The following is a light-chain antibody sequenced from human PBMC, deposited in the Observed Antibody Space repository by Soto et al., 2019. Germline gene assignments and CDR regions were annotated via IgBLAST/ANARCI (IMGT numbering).Light chain of an antibody. CDR2: DVS. J-gene: IGKJ1*01. V-gene: IGKV1-39*01. CDR3: QQNYSPPQT. Sequence: DIQMTQSPSSLSASVGDRATITCRASQSISKYLAWYQQKPGKAPDLLIYDVSTLQSRVPSRCSGSGSGTDFPLTISRLQPEDFANYYCQQNYSPPQTFGQGTKVEI. CDR1: QSISKY.